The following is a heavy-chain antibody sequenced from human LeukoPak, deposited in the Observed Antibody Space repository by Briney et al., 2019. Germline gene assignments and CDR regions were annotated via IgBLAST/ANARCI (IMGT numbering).Heavy chain of an antibody. CDR1: GGSLSGYY. J-gene: IGHJ6*02. V-gene: IGHV4-34*01. D-gene: IGHD6-13*01. CDR3: ARRGYSRAMDV. CDR2: INHSGST. Sequence: PSETLSLTCAVYGGSLSGYYWSWIRQPPGKGLEWIGEINHSGSTNYNPSLKSRVTISVDTSENQFSLKLSSVTAADTAVYYCARRGYSRAMDVWGQGTTVTVSS.